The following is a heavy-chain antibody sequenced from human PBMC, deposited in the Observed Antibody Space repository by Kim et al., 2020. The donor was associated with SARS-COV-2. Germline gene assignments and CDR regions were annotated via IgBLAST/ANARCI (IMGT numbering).Heavy chain of an antibody. Sequence: GGSLRLSCAASGFTFSSYWMSWVRQAPGKGLEWVANIKQDGSEKYYVDSVKGRFTISRDNAKNSLYLQMNSLRAEDTAVYYCARGGWGYCSGGSCYGDNWYFDLWGRGTLVTVSS. V-gene: IGHV3-7*03. J-gene: IGHJ2*01. CDR1: GFTFSSYW. CDR3: ARGGWGYCSGGSCYGDNWYFDL. CDR2: IKQDGSEK. D-gene: IGHD2-15*01.